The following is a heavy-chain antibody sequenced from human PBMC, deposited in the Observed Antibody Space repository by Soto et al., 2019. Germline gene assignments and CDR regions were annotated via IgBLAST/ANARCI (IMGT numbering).Heavy chain of an antibody. V-gene: IGHV1-18*01. CDR1: GYTFTSYG. J-gene: IGHJ6*03. CDR3: AVQDWSEDYYCMEF. D-gene: IGHD3-3*01. Sequence: QVQLVQSGAEVKKPGASVKVSCKASGYTFTSYGISWVRQAPGQGLEWMGWISAYNGNTNYAQKLQGRVTMTTDTFRGTGYMKLSSLSSDDTASDYFAVQDWSEDYYCMEFSCKRTTITVTS. CDR2: ISAYNGNT.